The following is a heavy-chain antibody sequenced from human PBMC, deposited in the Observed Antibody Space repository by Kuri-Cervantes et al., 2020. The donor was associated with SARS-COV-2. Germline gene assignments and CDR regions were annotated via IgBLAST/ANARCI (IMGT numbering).Heavy chain of an antibody. CDR1: GFNFSSTD. V-gene: IGHV3-30*03. CDR3: ARGGQWLVLGNGSIDY. CDR2: ISHDGKNK. D-gene: IGHD6-19*01. Sequence: GGSLRLSCAASGFNFSSTDMHWVRQAPGKGLEWVAVISHDGKNKKCIASGKGRFTISRDNSQNTLYLHMKSLRAEDTAVYYCARGGQWLVLGNGSIDYWGQGTLVTVSS. J-gene: IGHJ4*02.